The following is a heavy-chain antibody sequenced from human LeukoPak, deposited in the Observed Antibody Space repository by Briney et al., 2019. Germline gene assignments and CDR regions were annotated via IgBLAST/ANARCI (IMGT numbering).Heavy chain of an antibody. V-gene: IGHV3-30*02. J-gene: IGHJ4*02. CDR2: IRYDGSNK. Sequence: GGSLRLSCAASGFTFSSYGMHWVRQAPGKGLEWVAFIRYDGSNKYYADSVKGRFTISRDNSKNTLYLQMNSLRAEDTAVYYCAKDSSVYYYDSRNCDYWGQGTLVTVSS. CDR3: AKDSSVYYYDSRNCDY. CDR1: GFTFSSYG. D-gene: IGHD3-22*01.